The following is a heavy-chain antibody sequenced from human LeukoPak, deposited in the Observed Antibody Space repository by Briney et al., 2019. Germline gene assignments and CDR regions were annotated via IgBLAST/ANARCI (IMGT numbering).Heavy chain of an antibody. V-gene: IGHV1-24*01. Sequence: ASVKASCKVSGYTFTDLSMHWVRQAPGKGLEWMGGLDPEDGETIYAQKFQGRVTMTEDTPTDTAHMELSSLRSEDTAVYYCATTEGGYCSGGSCPTKNWFDPWGQGTLVTVSS. J-gene: IGHJ5*02. CDR1: GYTFTDLS. CDR2: LDPEDGET. CDR3: ATTEGGYCSGGSCPTKNWFDP. D-gene: IGHD2-15*01.